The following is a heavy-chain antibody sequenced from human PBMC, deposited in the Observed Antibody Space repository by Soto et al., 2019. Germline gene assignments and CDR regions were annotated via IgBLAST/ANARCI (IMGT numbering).Heavy chain of an antibody. CDR1: GGSISSGGYY. V-gene: IGHV4-31*03. CDR3: ARDRKHPDPRWDWFDP. Sequence: QVQLQESGPGLVKPSQTLSLTCTVSGGSISSGGYYWSWIRQHPGKGLEWIGYIYYSGSTYYNPSLKSRVTISVDTSKNQFTLKLSSVTAADTAVYYCARDRKHPDPRWDWFDPWGQGTLVTVSS. D-gene: IGHD1-26*01. J-gene: IGHJ5*02. CDR2: IYYSGST.